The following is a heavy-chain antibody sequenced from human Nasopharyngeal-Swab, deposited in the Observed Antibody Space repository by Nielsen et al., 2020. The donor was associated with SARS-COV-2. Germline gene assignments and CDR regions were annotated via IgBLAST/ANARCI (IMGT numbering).Heavy chain of an antibody. CDR3: ARGRTSLHYGGNPELDY. D-gene: IGHD4-23*01. CDR2: INPNSGGT. Sequence: WVRQAPGQGLEWMGWINPNSGGTNYAQKFRGWVTMTRDTSISTAYMELSRLRSDDTAVYYCARGRTSLHYGGNPELDYWGQGTLVTV. J-gene: IGHJ4*02. V-gene: IGHV1-2*04.